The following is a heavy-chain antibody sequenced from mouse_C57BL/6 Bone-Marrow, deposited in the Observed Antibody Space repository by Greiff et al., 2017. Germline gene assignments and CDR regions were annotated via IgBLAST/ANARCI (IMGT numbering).Heavy chain of an antibody. CDR2: ISDGGSYT. Sequence: EVMLVESGGGLVKPGGSLKLSCAASGFTFSSYAMSWVRQTPEQRLEWVATISDGGSYTYYPDHVKGRFTIARDNAKNNLYLKMSHLKSEDAAMYYCARDWDYGTRDYWGKGTTLTVAS. V-gene: IGHV5-4*01. CDR3: ARDWDYGTRDY. J-gene: IGHJ2*01. CDR1: GFTFSSYA. D-gene: IGHD1-1*01.